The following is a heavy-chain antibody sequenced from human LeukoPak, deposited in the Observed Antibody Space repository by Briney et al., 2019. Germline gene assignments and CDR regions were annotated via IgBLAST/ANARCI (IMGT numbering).Heavy chain of an antibody. CDR3: ARGRWTDVARGSYYFDY. J-gene: IGHJ4*02. D-gene: IGHD3-10*01. CDR2: IIPIFGTA. Sequence: ASVKVSCKASGGTFSSYAISWVRQAPGQGLEWMGGIIPIFGTANYAQKFQGRVTITADESTSTAYMELSSLRSEDTAVYYCARGRWTDVARGSYYFDYWGQGTLVSVSS. CDR1: GGTFSSYA. V-gene: IGHV1-69*13.